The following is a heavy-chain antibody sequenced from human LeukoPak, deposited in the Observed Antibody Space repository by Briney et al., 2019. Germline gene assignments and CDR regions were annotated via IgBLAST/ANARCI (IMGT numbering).Heavy chain of an antibody. CDR2: IYYTENT. D-gene: IGHD2-2*01. V-gene: IGHV4-59*02. CDR1: GGSVSNYY. Sequence: SETLSLTCTVSGGSVSNYYWNWIRQPPGKGLEWIGYIYYTENTNYNPSLKSRVTTSLDTSKNRFSLKLSSVTAADTAVYYCARSPGAPYFYYYMDVWGKGTTVTVSS. J-gene: IGHJ6*03. CDR3: ARSPGAPYFYYYMDV.